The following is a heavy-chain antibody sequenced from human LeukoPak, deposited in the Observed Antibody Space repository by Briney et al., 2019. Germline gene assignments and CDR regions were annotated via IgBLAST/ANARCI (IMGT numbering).Heavy chain of an antibody. CDR3: AGGWYDILSGYHDGFDY. Sequence: SETLSLTCTVSGGSISTYYWNWIRQPPGKGLEWIGNIYYSGSSNCNPSLKSRVTISVDTSKNQFSLKLSSVTAADTAVYYCAGGWYDILSGYHDGFDYWGQGTLVTVSS. CDR1: GGSISTYY. V-gene: IGHV4-59*08. J-gene: IGHJ4*02. D-gene: IGHD3-9*01. CDR2: IYYSGSS.